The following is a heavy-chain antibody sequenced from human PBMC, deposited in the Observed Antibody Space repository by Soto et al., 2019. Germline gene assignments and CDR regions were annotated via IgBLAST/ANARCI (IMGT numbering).Heavy chain of an antibody. D-gene: IGHD2-21*01. CDR3: ARTTIAGIRGYFDY. CDR1: VYSFSTSW. V-gene: IGHV5-51*01. J-gene: IGHJ4*02. CDR2: IYPGDSDT. Sequence: PGESLKISCQGSVYSFSTSWIGWVRQMPGKGLEWMGIIYPGDSDTRYSPSFQGQVTISADKSISTAFLQWSSLKASDTATYYCARTTIAGIRGYFDYWGQGTLVTVSS.